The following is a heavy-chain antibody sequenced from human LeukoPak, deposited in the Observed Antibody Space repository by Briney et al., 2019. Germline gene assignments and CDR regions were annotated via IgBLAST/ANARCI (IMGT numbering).Heavy chain of an antibody. CDR2: FDPEDGET. CDR1: GYTLTELS. CDR3: ARAQSGTVHYGRDV. J-gene: IGHJ6*04. Sequence: ASVKVSCKVSGYTLTELSMHWVRQAPGKGLEWMGGFDPEDGETIYAQKFQGRVTMTEDTSTDTAYMELSSLRSEDTAVYYCARAQSGTVHYGRDVWGKGTTVTVSS. D-gene: IGHD1-1*01. V-gene: IGHV1-24*01.